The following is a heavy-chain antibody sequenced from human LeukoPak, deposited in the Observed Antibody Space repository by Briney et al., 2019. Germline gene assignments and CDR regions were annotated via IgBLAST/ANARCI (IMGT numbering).Heavy chain of an antibody. CDR2: INPNSGGT. CDR1: GYTFTCYY. V-gene: IGHV1-2*02. D-gene: IGHD6-19*01. CDR3: ARDPTIGSGWYLFDY. J-gene: IGHJ4*02. Sequence: ASVKVSCKASGYTFTCYYMHWVGQAPGQGLEWMGWINPNSGGTNYAQKFQGRVTMTRDTSISTAYMELSRLRSDDTAVYYCARDPTIGSGWYLFDYGGQGPLVTFSA.